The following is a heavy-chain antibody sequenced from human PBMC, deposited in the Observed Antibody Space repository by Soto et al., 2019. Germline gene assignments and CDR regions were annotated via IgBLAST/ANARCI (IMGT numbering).Heavy chain of an antibody. V-gene: IGHV1-69*13. CDR1: GGTFSSYA. J-gene: IGHJ6*02. CDR3: AREALESGKGAHYYYGMDV. Sequence: GASVKVSCKASGGTFSSYAISWVRQAPGQGLEWMGGIIPIFGTANYAQKFQGRVTITADESTSTAYMELSSLRSEGTAVYYCAREALESGKGAHYYYGMDVWGQGTTVTVSS. D-gene: IGHD5-12*01. CDR2: IIPIFGTA.